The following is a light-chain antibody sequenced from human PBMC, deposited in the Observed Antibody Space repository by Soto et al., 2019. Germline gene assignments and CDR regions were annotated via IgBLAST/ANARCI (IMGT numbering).Light chain of an antibody. CDR1: QTLLHNNGYNY. CDR2: MGS. V-gene: IGKV2-28*01. CDR3: MQARQPPRT. J-gene: IGKJ1*01. Sequence: DIVMTQSPLSLPVTPGEPASISCRSSQTLLHNNGYNYLDWYLQKPGQSPQLLIYMGSNRASGVPDRFSGSGSGTDFTLRISRVEADDVGVYYCMQARQPPRTFGQGTKVEVK.